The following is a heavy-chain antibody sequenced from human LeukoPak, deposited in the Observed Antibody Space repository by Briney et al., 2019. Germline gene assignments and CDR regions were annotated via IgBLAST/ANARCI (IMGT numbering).Heavy chain of an antibody. CDR1: GYTFTTYD. CDR2: INPSGGST. CDR3: GRGRGNGRPENYFDY. V-gene: IGHV1-46*01. J-gene: IGHJ4*02. D-gene: IGHD2-8*01. Sequence: ASVKVSCKASGYTFTTYDVHWVRQAPGQGLEWMGIINPSGGSTSYPQKFQGRVTMTRNTSISTAYLELSSLRSEDTAVYYCGRGRGNGRPENYFDYWGQGTLVTVSS.